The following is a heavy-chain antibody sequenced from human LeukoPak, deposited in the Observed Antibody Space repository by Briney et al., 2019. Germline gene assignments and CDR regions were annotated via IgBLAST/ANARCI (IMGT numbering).Heavy chain of an antibody. D-gene: IGHD2-2*01. Sequence: GGSLRLSCAASGFTFSSYAMSWVRQAPGKGLEWVSAISGSGGSTYYADSVKGRFTISRDNSKNTLYLQMNSLRAEDTAVYYCAKDRGYCSSTSCQIDYWGQGTLVTVSS. CDR2: ISGSGGST. CDR3: AKDRGYCSSTSCQIDY. CDR1: GFTFSSYA. V-gene: IGHV3-23*01. J-gene: IGHJ4*02.